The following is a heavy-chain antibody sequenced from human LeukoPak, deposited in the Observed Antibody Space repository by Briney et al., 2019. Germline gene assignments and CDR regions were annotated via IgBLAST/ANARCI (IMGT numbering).Heavy chain of an antibody. CDR3: AQSRGAFDI. Sequence: QPGGSPRLSCAASGLTVSGSYMNWVRQAPGKGLEWVSVLYSSGTTYYADSAKGRFTISRDNSKNTLYLQLNSLRAEDTAIYYCAQSRGAFDIWGQGTMVTVSS. CDR2: LYSSGTT. J-gene: IGHJ3*02. D-gene: IGHD3-10*01. V-gene: IGHV3-53*01. CDR1: GLTVSGSY.